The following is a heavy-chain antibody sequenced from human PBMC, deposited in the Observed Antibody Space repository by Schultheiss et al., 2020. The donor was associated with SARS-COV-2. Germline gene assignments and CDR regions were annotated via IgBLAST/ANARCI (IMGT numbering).Heavy chain of an antibody. D-gene: IGHD2-8*01. J-gene: IGHJ6*03. CDR2: INPGGNDK. CDR3: ARGRVSAIDYYYYMDV. CDR1: GITLSSNW. Sequence: GGSLRLSCAASGITLSSNWITWVRQAPGKGLEWVGNINPGGNDKFYSGSVRGRFTISRDNAKNSLYLQMNSLRAEDTAVYYCARGRVSAIDYYYYMDVWGKGTTVTVSS. V-gene: IGHV3-7*01.